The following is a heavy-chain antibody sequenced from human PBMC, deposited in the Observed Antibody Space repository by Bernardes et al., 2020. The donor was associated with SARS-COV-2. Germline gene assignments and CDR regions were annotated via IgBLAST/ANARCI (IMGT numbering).Heavy chain of an antibody. V-gene: IGHV3-23*01. Sequence: GGSLRLSCAASEFTFSSYAMSWVRQAPGKGLEWVSSISGSGGSTYYADSVKGRFTISRDNSKNTLYLQMNSLRAEDTAVYYCAKGRYPLYGGNLQNYYGLDVWGQGTTVTVSS. CDR1: EFTFSSYA. J-gene: IGHJ6*02. CDR3: AKGRYPLYGGNLQNYYGLDV. CDR2: ISGSGGST. D-gene: IGHD4-17*01.